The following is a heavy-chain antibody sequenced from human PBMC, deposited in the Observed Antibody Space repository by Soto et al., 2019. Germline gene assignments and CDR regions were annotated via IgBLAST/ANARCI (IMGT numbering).Heavy chain of an antibody. Sequence: SETLSLTCTVSGDSLGNYYWFWIRQPVGKGLEWIGRVSSSGNTNANPTLNSRPTMSIDASKNQFSLRLRSVTAADTAVYYCERADYEILTGSYAMDAWVQGTTV. CDR2: VSSSGNT. CDR1: GDSLGNYY. CDR3: ERADYEILTGSYAMDA. V-gene: IGHV4-4*07. D-gene: IGHD3-9*01. J-gene: IGHJ6*02.